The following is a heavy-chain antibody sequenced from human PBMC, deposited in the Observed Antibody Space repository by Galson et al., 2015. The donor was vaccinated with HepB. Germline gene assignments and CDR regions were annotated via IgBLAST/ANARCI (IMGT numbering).Heavy chain of an antibody. Sequence: SLRLSCAASGFSFSSYAMHWVRQAPGKGLEWVALISYDGNNQYYADSVKGRFTISRDNSKDTLYLQMNSLRPEDTAVYYCANDGGFCSGSSCYRRFYYYMDVWGKGTTVTVSS. V-gene: IGHV3-30*18. CDR2: ISYDGNNQ. CDR1: GFSFSSYA. D-gene: IGHD2-15*01. CDR3: ANDGGFCSGSSCYRRFYYYMDV. J-gene: IGHJ6*03.